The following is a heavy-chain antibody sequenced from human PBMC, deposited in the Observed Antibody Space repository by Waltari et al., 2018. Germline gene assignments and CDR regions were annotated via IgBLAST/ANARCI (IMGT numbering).Heavy chain of an antibody. D-gene: IGHD1-1*01. CDR3: ATYLGASLGTAAFDV. Sequence: QLQLQESGPGLVKPSETLSLTCSVSGGSITSNRHYWVWIRQAPGQGLEWIGTMSYGGATYSSPSLNSRVTISRDTSKNQLSLKLASMTAADTAVYYCATYLGASLGTAAFDVWGQGTMVTVSS. V-gene: IGHV4-39*01. CDR2: MSYGGAT. CDR1: GGSITSNRHY. J-gene: IGHJ3*01.